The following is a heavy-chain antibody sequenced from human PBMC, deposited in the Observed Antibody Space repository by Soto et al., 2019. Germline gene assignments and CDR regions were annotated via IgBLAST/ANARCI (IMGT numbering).Heavy chain of an antibody. CDR2: IRSGGSSI. Sequence: QVQLVESGGGLVKPGGSLRLSCAASGFTFSDYYMSWIRQAPGKGLEWVSYIRSGGSSIYYADSVKGRFTISRDNAKNSLELQMNSLRAEDAAVYYCARDPYGYSSSTNYFDPWGQRTLVTVAS. J-gene: IGHJ5*02. CDR3: ARDPYGYSSSTNYFDP. V-gene: IGHV3-11*01. D-gene: IGHD6-13*01. CDR1: GFTFSDYY.